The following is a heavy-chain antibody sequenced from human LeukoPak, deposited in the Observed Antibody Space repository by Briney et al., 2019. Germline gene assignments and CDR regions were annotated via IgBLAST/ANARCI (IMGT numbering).Heavy chain of an antibody. Sequence: GGSLRLSCAASGCTFSTYWMHWVRQVPGKGLVWVSRINSDGSRTTYADSVKGRFTISRDNAKNTLYLQMNSLRAEDTAVYYCARRSSAIPSYFDLWGRGTLVTVSS. CDR1: GCTFSTYW. V-gene: IGHV3-74*01. J-gene: IGHJ2*01. D-gene: IGHD2-2*02. CDR3: ARRSSAIPSYFDL. CDR2: INSDGSRT.